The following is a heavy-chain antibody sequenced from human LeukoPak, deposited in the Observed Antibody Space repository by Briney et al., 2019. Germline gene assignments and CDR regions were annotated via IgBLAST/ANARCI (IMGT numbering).Heavy chain of an antibody. D-gene: IGHD6-19*01. CDR3: VKNGARSGWYAEFAS. CDR2: ISGAAGGI. V-gene: IGHV3-23*01. J-gene: IGHJ5*02. CDR1: GFTFSTYA. Sequence: GGSLRLSCAASGFTFSTYAITWVRQAPGKGLDWVSSISGAAGGIYYADSVRGRFTISRDNSKNTLYLQMNSLGVGDTAVYYCVKNGARSGWYAEFASWGQGTLVTVSS.